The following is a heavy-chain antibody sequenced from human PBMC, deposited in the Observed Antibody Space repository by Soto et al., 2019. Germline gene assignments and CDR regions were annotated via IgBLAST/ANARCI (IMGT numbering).Heavy chain of an antibody. D-gene: IGHD5-12*01. Sequence: QITLRESGPALVKPAQTLTLTCSFSGFSLNTRGVGVGWIRQPPGKALEWLALIFWDDDKRFSPSLKNRLTIAKDTSKSQVVFTVTNMDPEDTGTYYCAHYRIPLRASGGYFFDHWGQGTVVTVSS. CDR2: IFWDDDK. V-gene: IGHV2-5*02. CDR3: AHYRIPLRASGGYFFDH. CDR1: GFSLNTRGVG. J-gene: IGHJ4*02.